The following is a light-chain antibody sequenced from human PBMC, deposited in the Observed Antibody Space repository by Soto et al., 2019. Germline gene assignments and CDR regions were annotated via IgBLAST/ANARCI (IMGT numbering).Light chain of an antibody. CDR1: QGISSY. V-gene: IGKV1-33*01. J-gene: IGKJ5*01. Sequence: IRLAHSSSFSPXXXVXXVXIXLRASQGISSYLAWYQQKPGKAPKLLIYDASNLETGVPSRFSGSGSGTDFTFTISSLQPEDIATYYCQQYDNLPAFGQGTRLEI. CDR3: QQYDNLPA. CDR2: DAS.